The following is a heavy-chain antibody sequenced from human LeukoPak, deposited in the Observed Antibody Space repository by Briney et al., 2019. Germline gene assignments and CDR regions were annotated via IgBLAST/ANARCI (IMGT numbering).Heavy chain of an antibody. V-gene: IGHV5-51*01. CDR1: GSSFSTYW. CDR2: IYPGDSDT. Sequence: GASLKISFKGSGSSFSTYWIGWVRRLPGKGLEWMGIIYPGDSDTRYSPSFQAQVTISADKSITTAYLQWSSLKASDTAMYYCARLGVGIAVDVGDYWGQGTLVTVSS. CDR3: ARLGVGIAVDVGDY. D-gene: IGHD6-19*01. J-gene: IGHJ4*02.